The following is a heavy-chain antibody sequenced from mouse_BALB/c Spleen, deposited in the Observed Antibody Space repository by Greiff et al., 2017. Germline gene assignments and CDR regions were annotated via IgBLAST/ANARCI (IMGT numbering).Heavy chain of an antibody. D-gene: IGHD3-1*01. Sequence: EVKLMESGPELVKPGASVKISCKASGYTFTDYNMHWVKQSHGKSLEWIGYIYPYNGGTGYNQKFKSKATLTVDNSSSTAYMELRSLTSEDSAVYYCARGGSGYVDYYAMDYWGQGTSVTVSS. CDR3: ARGGSGYVDYYAMDY. V-gene: IGHV1S29*02. CDR1: GYTFTDYN. J-gene: IGHJ4*01. CDR2: IYPYNGGT.